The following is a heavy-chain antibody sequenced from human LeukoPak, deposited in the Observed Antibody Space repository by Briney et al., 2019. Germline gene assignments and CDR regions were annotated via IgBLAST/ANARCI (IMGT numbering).Heavy chain of an antibody. V-gene: IGHV1-2*02. J-gene: IGHJ6*02. CDR3: AISSYYDSSGYSIPYYYYGMDV. D-gene: IGHD3-22*01. CDR2: INPSSGGT. Sequence: PGASVKVSCKASGYTFTDYYMHWVRQAPGQGLEWMGWINPSSGGTNSAQKFQGRVTMTRDTSISTAYMELSRLRSDDTAVYYCAISSYYDSSGYSIPYYYYGMDVWGQGTTVTVSS. CDR1: GYTFTDYY.